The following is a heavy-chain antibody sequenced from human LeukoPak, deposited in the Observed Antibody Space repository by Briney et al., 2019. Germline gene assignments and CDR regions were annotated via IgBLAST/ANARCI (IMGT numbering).Heavy chain of an antibody. J-gene: IGHJ4*02. CDR2: ISYDGSNK. CDR3: AKDLRGYSGYCFDY. V-gene: IGHV3-30*18. D-gene: IGHD5-12*01. Sequence: PGGSLRLSCAASGFTFSIYAMSWVRQAPGKGLEWVAVISYDGSNKYYADSVKGRFTISRDNSENTPYLQMNSLRAEDTAVYYCAKDLRGYSGYCFDYWGQGTLVTVSS. CDR1: GFTFSIYA.